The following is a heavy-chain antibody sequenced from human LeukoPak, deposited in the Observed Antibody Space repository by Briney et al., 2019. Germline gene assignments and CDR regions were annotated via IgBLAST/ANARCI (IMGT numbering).Heavy chain of an antibody. CDR1: GGSINNYY. Sequence: SETLSLTCTVSGGSINNYYWSWTRQPAGEGLEWIGRIYSSGSASYNPSLKSRVTLSGDTSKNQLSLKLRYVTAADTAVYYCASGSGYCSSTSCYPWDAFDIWGQGTMVTVSS. CDR2: IYSSGSA. D-gene: IGHD2-2*01. J-gene: IGHJ3*02. CDR3: ASGSGYCSSTSCYPWDAFDI. V-gene: IGHV4-4*07.